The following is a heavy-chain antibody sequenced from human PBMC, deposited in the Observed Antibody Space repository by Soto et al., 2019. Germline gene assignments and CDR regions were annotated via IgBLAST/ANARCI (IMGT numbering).Heavy chain of an antibody. V-gene: IGHV1-69*12. Sequence: QVQLVQSGAEVKKPGSSVKVSCKVSGGTFSNYAIDWVRLAPGHGLEWMGGIVPIFGTTYYTQKFQGRATIIADDSTTTAYLEMISLISEDTAIYYCARVEAVAGLYNYHGLDVWGQGTEVTVSS. CDR1: GGTFSNYA. J-gene: IGHJ6*02. D-gene: IGHD6-19*01. CDR3: ARVEAVAGLYNYHGLDV. CDR2: IVPIFGTT.